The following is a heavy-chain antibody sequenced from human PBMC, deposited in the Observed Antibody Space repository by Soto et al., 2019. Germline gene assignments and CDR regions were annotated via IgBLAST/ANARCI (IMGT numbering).Heavy chain of an antibody. V-gene: IGHV3-23*01. CDR3: ATTPRPWDCSSTSCTLDV. CDR1: GFTFSSYA. D-gene: IGHD2-2*01. CDR2: ISGSGGST. Sequence: EVQLLESGGGLVQPGGSLRLSCEASGFTFSSYAMSWVRQAAGNGLEWVSAISGSGGSTYYADSVKGRFTISRDNSKNTLYLQMNSLRAEDTAVYYCATTPRPWDCSSTSCTLDVWGQGTTVTVSS. J-gene: IGHJ6*02.